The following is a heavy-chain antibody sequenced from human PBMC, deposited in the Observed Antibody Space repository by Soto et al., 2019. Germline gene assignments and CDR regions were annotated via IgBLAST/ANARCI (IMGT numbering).Heavy chain of an antibody. CDR2: IYWDDDK. CDR3: AHWPPYYGGNSPFDY. CDR1: GFSLSTSGVG. Sequence: QITLKESGPTLVKPTQTLTLTCTFSGFSLSTSGVGVGWIRQPPGKALEWLALIYWDDDKRYSPSLKSRLTITKDTSKLQVVLTMTNMDPVDTATYYCAHWPPYYGGNSPFDYWGQGTLVTVSS. D-gene: IGHD4-17*01. V-gene: IGHV2-5*02. J-gene: IGHJ4*02.